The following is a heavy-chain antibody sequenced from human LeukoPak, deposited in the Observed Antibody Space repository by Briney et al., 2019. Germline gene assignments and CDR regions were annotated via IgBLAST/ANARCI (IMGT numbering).Heavy chain of an antibody. D-gene: IGHD5-18*01. Sequence: SDTLSLTCTASGGTISCYYWGWIQQPPGKRLEWIGYIYYSGSTNYNPSLKSRVTISVDTSKNQFSLKLSSVTAADTAVYYCARERGYSYGYVLDYWGQGTLVTVSS. CDR3: ARERGYSYGYVLDY. CDR2: IYYSGST. J-gene: IGHJ4*02. CDR1: GGTISCYY. V-gene: IGHV4-59*01.